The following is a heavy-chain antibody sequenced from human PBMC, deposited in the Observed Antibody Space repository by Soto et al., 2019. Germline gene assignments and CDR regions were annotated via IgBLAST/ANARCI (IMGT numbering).Heavy chain of an antibody. V-gene: IGHV4-34*01. CDR2: INHSGST. J-gene: IGHJ6*02. CDR3: AXAVLYGDPNYYYYGMDV. CDR1: GGSFSVYY. D-gene: IGHD4-17*01. Sequence: ETLSLTCAVYGGSFSVYYWSWIRQPPGKGLELIGEINHSGSTNYNPSLKSRVTISVDTSKNQFSLKLSSVTAADTAVYYCAXAVLYGDPNYYYYGMDVWGQGTTVTVSS.